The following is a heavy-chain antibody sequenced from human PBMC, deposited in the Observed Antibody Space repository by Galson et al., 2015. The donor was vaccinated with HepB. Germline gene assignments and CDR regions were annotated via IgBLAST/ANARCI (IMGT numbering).Heavy chain of an antibody. CDR2: ISSSSSTI. CDR1: GFTFSSYS. Sequence: SLRLSCAASGFTFSSYSMNWVRQAPGKGLEWVSYISSSSSTIYYADSVKGRFTISRDNAKNSLYLQMNSLRAEDTAVYYCARGITQNYYYYYMDVWGKGTTVTVSS. D-gene: IGHD3-16*01. V-gene: IGHV3-48*01. CDR3: ARGITQNYYYYYMDV. J-gene: IGHJ6*03.